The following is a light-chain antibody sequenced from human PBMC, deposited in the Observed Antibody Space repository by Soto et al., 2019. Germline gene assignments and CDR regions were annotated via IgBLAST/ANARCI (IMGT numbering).Light chain of an antibody. CDR3: QSYDSSLYV. CDR1: SSNIGAGYD. CDR2: GNS. J-gene: IGLJ1*01. Sequence: HYVLTQPPSVSGAPGQRVTISWTGSSSNIGAGYDVHWYQQLPGTAPKLLIYGNSNRPSGVPDRFSGSKSGTSASLAITGLQAEDEADYYCQSYDSSLYVFGTGTKLTVL. V-gene: IGLV1-40*01.